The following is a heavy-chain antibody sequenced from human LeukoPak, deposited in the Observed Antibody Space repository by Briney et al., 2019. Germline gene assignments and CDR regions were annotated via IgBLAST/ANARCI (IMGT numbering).Heavy chain of an antibody. CDR3: ARHTAGIDRGLRGNFDY. J-gene: IGHJ4*02. Sequence: SETLSLTCTVSGGSISSSSYYWGWIRQPPGKGLEWIGSIYYSGSTYYNPSLKSRVTISVDTSKNQFSLKLSSVTAADTAVYYCARHTAGIDRGLRGNFDYWGQGTLVTVSS. V-gene: IGHV4-39*01. CDR2: IYYSGST. D-gene: IGHD3-16*01. CDR1: GGSISSSSYY.